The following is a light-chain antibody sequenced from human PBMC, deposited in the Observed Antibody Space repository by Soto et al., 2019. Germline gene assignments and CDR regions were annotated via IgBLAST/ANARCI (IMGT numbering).Light chain of an antibody. CDR2: GA. Sequence: EIVLTQSPATLSLSTGERATLSCRASQSVSSNLAWYQQKPGQAPRLLIYGASRATGIPARFSGSGSGTEFTLTISSLQSEDFAVYYCQQYNDWPRITFGQGTRLEIK. V-gene: IGKV3-15*01. CDR1: QSVSSN. CDR3: QQYNDWPRIT. J-gene: IGKJ5*01.